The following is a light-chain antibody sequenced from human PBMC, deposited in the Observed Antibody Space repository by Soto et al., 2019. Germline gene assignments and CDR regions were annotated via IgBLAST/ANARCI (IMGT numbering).Light chain of an antibody. Sequence: QSALTQPPSASGSPGQSVTISCTGTSSDVGGYNYVSWYQQHPGKAPKVMIYEVNKRPSGVPDRFSGSKSGNTASLTVSGLQAEDEADYYCKSYVGINNGVFGGGTQLTVL. CDR2: EVN. V-gene: IGLV2-8*01. CDR3: KSYVGINNGV. CDR1: SSDVGGYNY. J-gene: IGLJ3*02.